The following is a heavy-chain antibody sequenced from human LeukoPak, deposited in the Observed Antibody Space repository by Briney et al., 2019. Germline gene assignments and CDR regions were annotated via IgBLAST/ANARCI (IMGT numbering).Heavy chain of an antibody. CDR2: ISAYNGNT. CDR3: AGDSLGGASVPLY. J-gene: IGHJ4*02. CDR1: GYTFTTYG. Sequence: GASVKVSFKASGYTFTTYGISWVRQAPGQGLEGMGWISAYNGNTNYAQRLQGRVTMTTDTSTSTAYMELRSLRSDDTAVYYCAGDSLGGASVPLYWGQGTLVTVSS. D-gene: IGHD3-16*01. V-gene: IGHV1-18*01.